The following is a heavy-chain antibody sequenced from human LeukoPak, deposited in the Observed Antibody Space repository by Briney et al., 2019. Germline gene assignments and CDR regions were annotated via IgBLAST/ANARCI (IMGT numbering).Heavy chain of an antibody. CDR1: GFIFSKYG. CDR2: ISDSGADT. CDR3: AKSDCTSSSCYTIDY. V-gene: IGHV3-23*01. J-gene: IGHJ4*02. D-gene: IGHD2-2*02. Sequence: GGSLRLSCAASGFIFSKYGMHWVRQAPEKGLEWVSVISDSGADTSYADSGKGRFTISRDNSKNTLYLQMNSLRAEDTAVYYCAKSDCTSSSCYTIDYWGQGTLVTVSS.